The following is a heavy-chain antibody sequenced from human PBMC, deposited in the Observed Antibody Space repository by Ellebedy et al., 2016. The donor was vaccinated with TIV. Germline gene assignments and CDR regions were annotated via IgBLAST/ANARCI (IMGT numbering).Heavy chain of an antibody. J-gene: IGHJ4*02. CDR2: IYSNDDK. Sequence: SGPTLVKPTQTLTLTCTFSGFSLNTSGVGVGWIRQPPGKALEWLVLIYSNDDKRYNPSLKSRLTITKDASKNHVVLALTNLDPMDTATYYCAHRLQVATSTAFDYWGQGTLVTVSS. V-gene: IGHV2-5*01. CDR3: AHRLQVATSTAFDY. CDR1: GFSLNTSGVG. D-gene: IGHD2-15*01.